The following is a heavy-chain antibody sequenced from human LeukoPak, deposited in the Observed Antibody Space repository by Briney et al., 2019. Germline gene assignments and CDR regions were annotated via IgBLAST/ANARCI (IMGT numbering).Heavy chain of an antibody. V-gene: IGHV3-48*03. CDR3: VRRRVGVAPASDM. CDR2: ISSSGSTI. Sequence: PGGSLRLSCAASGFTFSSYEMNWVRQAPGKGLEWVSYISSSGSTIYYADSVKGRFTISRDNAKNSLYLQMNSLRAEDTAVYYCVRRRVGVAPASDMWGQGTTVTVSS. CDR1: GFTFSSYE. D-gene: IGHD1-26*01. J-gene: IGHJ3*02.